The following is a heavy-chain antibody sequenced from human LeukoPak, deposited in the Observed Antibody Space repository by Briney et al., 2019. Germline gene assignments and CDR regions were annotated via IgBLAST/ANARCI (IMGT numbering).Heavy chain of an antibody. CDR2: ISGSGGST. D-gene: IGHD6-6*01. CDR1: GFTFSSYA. CDR3: AKDGDSSSSGYYYFYMDV. Sequence: GGSLRLSCAASGFTFSSYAMSWVRQAPGKGLEWVSAISGSGGSTYYADSVKGRFTISRDNSKNTLYLQMNSLGAEDTAVYYCAKDGDSSSSGYYYFYMDVWGKGTTVTVSS. J-gene: IGHJ6*03. V-gene: IGHV3-23*01.